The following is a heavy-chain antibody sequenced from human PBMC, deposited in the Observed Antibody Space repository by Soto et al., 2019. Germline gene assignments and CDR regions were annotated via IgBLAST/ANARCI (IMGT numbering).Heavy chain of an antibody. J-gene: IGHJ4*02. CDR1: GFTFSSHV. Sequence: QVQLVESGGGVVQPGRSLRLSCAASGFTFSSHVMHWVRQAPGKGLEWVAVISYDGSNQHYADSVKGQFTISRDNSKNTLYLQMSSLRADDTAVYYCAKDRVRGVGPPRQFDYWGQGTLVTVSS. D-gene: IGHD3-10*01. CDR2: ISYDGSNQ. CDR3: AKDRVRGVGPPRQFDY. V-gene: IGHV3-30*18.